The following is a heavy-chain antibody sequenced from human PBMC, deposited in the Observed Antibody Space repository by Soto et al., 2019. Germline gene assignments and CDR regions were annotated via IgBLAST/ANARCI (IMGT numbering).Heavy chain of an antibody. J-gene: IGHJ6*02. D-gene: IGHD3-22*01. CDR3: ARGPFGYYHSSGYSRAFYYYYGMDV. Sequence: QSRPCAVYGGSFSGYYWSWIRQPPGMGLEWIGEINHSGSTNYNPSLKSRVTISVDTSKNQFSLKLSSVTAADTAVYYCARGPFGYYHSSGYSRAFYYYYGMDVWGQGTTVTVSS. V-gene: IGHV4-34*01. CDR2: INHSGST. CDR1: GGSFSGYY.